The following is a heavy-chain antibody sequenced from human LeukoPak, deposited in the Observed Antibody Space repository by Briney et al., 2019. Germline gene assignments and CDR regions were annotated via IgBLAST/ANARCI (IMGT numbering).Heavy chain of an antibody. D-gene: IGHD3-3*01. Sequence: GESLKISCKGSGYSFTSYWIGWVRQMPGKGLEWMGIIYPGDSDTRYSPSFQGQVTISADKSISTAYLQWSSLKASDTAMYYCARQYYDFRSGYPLYYYYYYMDVWGKGTTVTVSS. CDR2: IYPGDSDT. V-gene: IGHV5-51*01. CDR3: ARQYYDFRSGYPLYYYYYYMDV. J-gene: IGHJ6*03. CDR1: GYSFTSYW.